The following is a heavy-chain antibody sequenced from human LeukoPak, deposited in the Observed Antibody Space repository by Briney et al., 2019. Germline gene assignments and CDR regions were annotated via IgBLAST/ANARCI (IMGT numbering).Heavy chain of an antibody. CDR2: IYYSGSA. V-gene: IGHV4-59*08. J-gene: IGHJ4*02. CDR1: GDSISRYY. CDR3: ARHIGRVLPFDY. Sequence: SETLSLTCTVSGDSISRYYWSWIRQPPGKGPEWIGHIYYSGSANYNPSLKSRVTISIDTSKNQFSQKLSSVTAADTAMYYCARHIGRVLPFDYWGQGTLVTVSS. D-gene: IGHD3-10*01.